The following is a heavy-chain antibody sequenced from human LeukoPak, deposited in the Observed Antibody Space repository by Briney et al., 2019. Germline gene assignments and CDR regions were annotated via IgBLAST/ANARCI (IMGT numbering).Heavy chain of an antibody. V-gene: IGHV4-4*02. CDR2: IYHSGST. J-gene: IGHJ4*02. CDR3: ARGLVAAGTDH. CDR1: GGSISSGNW. Sequence: PSGTLSLTCAVSGGSISSGNWWSWVRQPPGKGLEWIGQIYHSGSTNYNPSLKSRVTISVEKSKNQFSLNLTSVTAADTAVYYCARGLVAAGTDHWGQGTLVTVSS. D-gene: IGHD6-13*01.